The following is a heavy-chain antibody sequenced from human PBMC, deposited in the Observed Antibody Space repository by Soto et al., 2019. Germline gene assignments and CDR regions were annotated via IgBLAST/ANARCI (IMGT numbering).Heavy chain of an antibody. CDR1: GGSISSSSYY. CDR2: IYYSGST. CDR3: ARHPLPNTVLYHYFDY. V-gene: IGHV4-39*01. Sequence: SETLSLTCTVSGGSISSSSYYWGWIRQPPGKGLEWIGSIYYSGSTYYNPSLKSRVTISVDTSKNQFSLKLSSVTAADTAVYYCARHPLPNTVLYHYFDYWGQGTLVTVSS. D-gene: IGHD2-2*02. J-gene: IGHJ4*02.